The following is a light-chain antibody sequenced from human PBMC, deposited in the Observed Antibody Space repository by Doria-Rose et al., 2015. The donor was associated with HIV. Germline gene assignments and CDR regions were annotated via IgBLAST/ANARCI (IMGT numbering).Light chain of an antibody. J-gene: IGKJ5*01. CDR3: QQSNSFPIT. V-gene: IGKV1-12*01. Sequence: DIQLTQSPSSVSASVGDRVTITCRASEAISSWLVWYQQKPGKAPKVLIYAASTLQSGVPSRFSGSGFGTDFTLTISNLQPEDFATYYCQQSNSFPITFGQGTRLESK. CDR2: AAS. CDR1: EAISSW.